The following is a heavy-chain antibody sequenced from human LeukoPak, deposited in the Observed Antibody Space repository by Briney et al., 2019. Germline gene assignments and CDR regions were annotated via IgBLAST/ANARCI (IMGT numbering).Heavy chain of an antibody. CDR2: ISYDGSNK. V-gene: IGHV3-30*04. CDR1: GFTFSSYA. D-gene: IGHD3-22*01. J-gene: IGHJ4*02. CDR3: ARDHYYDSSGGGDY. Sequence: GGSLRLSCAASGFTFSSYAMHWVRQAPGKGLEWVAVISYDGSNKYYADSVKGRFTISRDNSKNTLYLQINSLRAEDTAVYYCARDHYYDSSGGGDYWGQGTLVTVSS.